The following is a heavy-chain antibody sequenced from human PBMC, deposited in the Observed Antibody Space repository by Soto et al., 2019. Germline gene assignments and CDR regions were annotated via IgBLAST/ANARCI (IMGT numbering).Heavy chain of an antibody. D-gene: IGHD3-22*01. V-gene: IGHV1-69*13. CDR2: IIPIFGTA. CDR1: GGTFSSYA. J-gene: IGHJ4*02. CDR3: ARGSGPYYYDSSGGDY. Sequence: GASVKVSCKASGGTFSSYAISWVRQAPGQGLEWMGGIIPIFGTANYAQKFQGRVTITADESTSTAYMELSSLRSEDTAVYYCARGSGPYYYDSSGGDYWGQGTLVTVSS.